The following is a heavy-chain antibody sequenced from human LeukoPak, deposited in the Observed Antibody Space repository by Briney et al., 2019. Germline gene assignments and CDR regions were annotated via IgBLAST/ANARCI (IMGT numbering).Heavy chain of an antibody. D-gene: IGHD3-10*01. Sequence: SGTLSLTCDVSGDSLINGDWWTWVRQPPGKGLEWIGEVSHSGYTNYNPSLQSRVAISIDKSNNHFSLTLRSASAADTAVYFCSRRAGTYTWYLDVWGRGTLVTVSS. CDR3: SRRAGTYTWYLDV. V-gene: IGHV4-4*02. CDR1: GDSLINGDW. CDR2: VSHSGYT. J-gene: IGHJ2*01.